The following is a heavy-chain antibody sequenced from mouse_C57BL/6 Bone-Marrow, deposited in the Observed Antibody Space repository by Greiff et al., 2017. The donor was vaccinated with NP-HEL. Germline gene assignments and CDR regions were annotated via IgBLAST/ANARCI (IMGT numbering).Heavy chain of an antibody. CDR3: ARSEGYEGLFAY. Sequence: VQLQQSGAELVRPGTSVKMSCKASGYTFTNYWIGWAKQRPGHGLEWIGDIYPGGGYTNYNEKFKGKATLTADKSSSTAYMQFSSLTSEDYAIYYCARSEGYEGLFAYWGQGTLVTVSA. CDR1: GYTFTNYW. J-gene: IGHJ3*01. V-gene: IGHV1-63*01. CDR2: IYPGGGYT. D-gene: IGHD2-3*01.